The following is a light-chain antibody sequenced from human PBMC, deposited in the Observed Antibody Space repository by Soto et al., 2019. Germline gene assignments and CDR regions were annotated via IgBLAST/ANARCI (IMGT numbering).Light chain of an antibody. CDR2: DNN. J-gene: IGLJ2*01. Sequence: QSVLTQPPSVSGAPGQKVTISCTGSSSNIGAGYDVHWYQQFPGTAPKLLIYDNNNRPSGVPDRFSGSKSDTSASLAITGLQAEDEADYYCHSYDSSLSGSIFGGGTKLTVL. CDR3: HSYDSSLSGSI. V-gene: IGLV1-40*01. CDR1: SSNIGAGYD.